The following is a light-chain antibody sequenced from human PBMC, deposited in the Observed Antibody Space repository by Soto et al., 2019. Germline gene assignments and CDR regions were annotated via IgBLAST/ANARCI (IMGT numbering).Light chain of an antibody. CDR3: HQDNSVPLT. CDR2: AAS. Sequence: DIPLTQSPSSVSASVGDRVTLTCRASQAISSWLAWYQQKPGKAPKLLIYAASSLESEVPARFSGSGSGTDFTLTISRLQPEDSATYYCHQDNSVPLTFGGGTKVEIK. V-gene: IGKV1-12*01. J-gene: IGKJ4*01. CDR1: QAISSW.